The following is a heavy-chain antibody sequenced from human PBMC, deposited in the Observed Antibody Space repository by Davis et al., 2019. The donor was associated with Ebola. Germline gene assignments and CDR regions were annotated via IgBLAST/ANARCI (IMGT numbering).Heavy chain of an antibody. Sequence: GESLKISCKGSGYSFTSYWIGWVRQAPGQGLEWMGWINPNSGGTNYAQKFQGWVTMTRDTSISTAYMELSRLRSDDTAVYYCARGRRSSSWLLLFDYWGQGTLVTVAA. J-gene: IGHJ4*02. CDR1: GYSFTSYW. D-gene: IGHD6-13*01. CDR2: INPNSGGT. CDR3: ARGRRSSSWLLLFDY. V-gene: IGHV1-2*04.